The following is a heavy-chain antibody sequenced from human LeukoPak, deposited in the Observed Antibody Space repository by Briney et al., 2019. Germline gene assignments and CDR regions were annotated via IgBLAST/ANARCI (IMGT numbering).Heavy chain of an antibody. CDR2: INENGGDT. D-gene: IGHD5-24*01. V-gene: IGHV3-23*01. Sequence: GGSLRLSCAASGFTFSNFAMSWVRQAPGKGLEWVSTINENGGDTYYADSVRGRFTISRDNSKNRLYLQVNSLGAEDTARYYCAKLGWLQNSDIFTIWGQGTMVTVSS. J-gene: IGHJ3*02. CDR1: GFTFSNFA. CDR3: AKLGWLQNSDIFTI.